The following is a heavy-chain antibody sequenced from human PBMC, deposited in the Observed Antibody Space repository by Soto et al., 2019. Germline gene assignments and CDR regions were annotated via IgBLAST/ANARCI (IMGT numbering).Heavy chain of an antibody. J-gene: IGHJ3*02. CDR2: IPNTENKK. CDR3: ARTTGGRVRGALDI. Sequence: QVHLEESGGGVVQPGTSLRLSCVASGFTFSSYGMHWVRQAPGKGLEWEAVIPNTENKKYYADYVKGRFTISRDNSQNTLLLQMENMVSADTAMYYWARTTGGRVRGALDIWGQGTMVTVSS. V-gene: IGHV3-30-3*01. D-gene: IGHD3-10*01. CDR1: GFTFSSYG.